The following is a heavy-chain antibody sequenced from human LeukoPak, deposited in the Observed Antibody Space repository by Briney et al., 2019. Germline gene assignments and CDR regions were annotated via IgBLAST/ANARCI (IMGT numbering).Heavy chain of an antibody. CDR3: ARMRALRFILSRFGYCSGGSCPDRNWFDP. V-gene: IGHV1-8*01. J-gene: IGHJ5*02. CDR1: GYTFTSYD. CDR2: MNPNSGNT. D-gene: IGHD2-15*01. Sequence: GASVKVSCKASGYTFTSYDINWVRQAPGQGLEWMGWMNPNSGNTGYAQKFQGRVTMTRNTSISTAYMELSSLRSEDTAVYYCARMRALRFILSRFGYCSGGSCPDRNWFDPWGQGTLVTVSS.